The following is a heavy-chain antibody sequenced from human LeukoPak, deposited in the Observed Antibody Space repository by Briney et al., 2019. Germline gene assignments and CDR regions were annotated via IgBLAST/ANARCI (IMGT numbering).Heavy chain of an antibody. CDR1: GFTFSSYA. V-gene: IGHV3-23*01. CDR2: ISGIGGST. CDR3: AKDTARGYTYGPDY. J-gene: IGHJ4*02. D-gene: IGHD5-18*01. Sequence: GGSLRLSCAASGFTFSSYAMSWVRQAPGKGLEWVSGISGIGGSTYYADSVKGRFTISRDNSKNTVFLQMNSLRAEDTAVYYCAKDTARGYTYGPDYWGQGTLLTVSS.